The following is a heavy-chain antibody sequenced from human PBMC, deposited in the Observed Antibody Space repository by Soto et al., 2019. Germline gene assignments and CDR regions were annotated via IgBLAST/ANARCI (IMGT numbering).Heavy chain of an antibody. V-gene: IGHV5-10-1*01. CDR3: ARHGPEWYGSGIIEGWFDP. CDR2: IDPSDSYT. CDR1: GYSFTSYW. D-gene: IGHD3-10*01. J-gene: IGHJ5*02. Sequence: GESLKISCKGSGYSFTSYWISWVRQMPGKGLEWMGRIDPSDSYTNYSPSFQGHVTISADKSISTAYLQWSSLKASDTAMYYCARHGPEWYGSGIIEGWFDPWGQGTLVTVSS.